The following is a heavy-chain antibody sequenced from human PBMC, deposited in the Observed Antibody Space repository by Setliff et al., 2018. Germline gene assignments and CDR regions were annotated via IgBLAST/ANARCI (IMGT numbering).Heavy chain of an antibody. D-gene: IGHD6-13*01. CDR1: GFTFGAYW. CDR2: MKEAGSER. J-gene: IGHJ6*03. Sequence: GGSLRLSCVASGFTFGAYWMSWVRQAPGKGLEWVAHMKEAGSERYCVDSVKGRFTISRDNAKNSLNLQMNSLGADDTAVYYCARDSGSSSWISTFYYYYYYMDVWGKGTTVTVSS. CDR3: ARDSGSSSWISTFYYYYYYMDV. V-gene: IGHV3-7*01.